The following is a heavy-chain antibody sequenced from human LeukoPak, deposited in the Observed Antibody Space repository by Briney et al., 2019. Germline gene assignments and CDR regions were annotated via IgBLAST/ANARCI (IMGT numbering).Heavy chain of an antibody. CDR1: GFTFINAW. V-gene: IGHV3-15*01. CDR3: TTYDSGSYYGWDRDFDY. CDR2: IKSKTDGGTT. J-gene: IGHJ4*02. Sequence: GGSLRLSCAASGFTFINAWMSWVRQAPGKGLEWVGRIKSKTDGGTTDYAAPVKGRFTISRDDSKNTLYLQMNSLKTEDTAVYYCTTYDSGSYYGWDRDFDYWGQGTLVTVSS. D-gene: IGHD1-26*01.